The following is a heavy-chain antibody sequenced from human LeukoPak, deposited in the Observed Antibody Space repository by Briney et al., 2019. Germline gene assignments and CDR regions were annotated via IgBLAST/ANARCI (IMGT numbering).Heavy chain of an antibody. CDR1: GFTFSNAW. CDR3: AKDRFGYCSSTSCPPDY. V-gene: IGHV3-30*02. D-gene: IGHD2-2*01. J-gene: IGHJ4*02. Sequence: GGSLRLSCAASGFTFSNAWMSWVRQAPGKGLEWVAFIRYDGSNKYYADSVKGRFTISRDNSKNTLYLQMNSLRAEDTAVYYCAKDRFGYCSSTSCPPDYWGQGTLVTVSS. CDR2: IRYDGSNK.